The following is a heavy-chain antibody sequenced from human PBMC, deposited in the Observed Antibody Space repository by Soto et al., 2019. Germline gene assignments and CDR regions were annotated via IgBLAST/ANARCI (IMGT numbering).Heavy chain of an antibody. CDR1: GFRFSNYG. V-gene: IGHV3-33*01. CDR3: ARDDDLPDNGLDN. J-gene: IGHJ4*02. D-gene: IGHD1-1*01. Sequence: QVQLVESGGGVVQPGRSLRLSCAASGFRFSNYGMHWVRQAPGKGLEWLAVIVADGTGLHYADSVRGRFTISRDNAKNTLYLHLNSLGADDTAIYFCARDDDLPDNGLDNWGQGTLVTVSS. CDR2: IVADGTGL.